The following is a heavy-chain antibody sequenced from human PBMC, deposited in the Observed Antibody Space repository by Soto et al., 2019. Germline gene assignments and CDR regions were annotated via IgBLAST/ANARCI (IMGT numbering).Heavy chain of an antibody. V-gene: IGHV3-48*03. Sequence: GGSLRLSCVGSGLTFSSYEMNWVRQAPGKGLEWVSNIRSSGRSINYADSVKGRFTISRDNAKNSLYLQMNSLRAEDTAVYYCTRVRDSNDYWGQGTLVTVSS. D-gene: IGHD3-22*01. CDR2: IRSSGRSI. J-gene: IGHJ4*02. CDR3: TRVRDSNDY. CDR1: GLTFSSYE.